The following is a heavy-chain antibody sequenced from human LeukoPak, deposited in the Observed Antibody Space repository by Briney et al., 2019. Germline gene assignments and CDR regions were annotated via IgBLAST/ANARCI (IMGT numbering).Heavy chain of an antibody. CDR1: GGTFSSYA. J-gene: IGHJ4*02. Sequence: GASVKVSCKASGGTFSSYAISWVRQAPGQGLEWMGRIIPILGIANYAQKFQGRVTITADKSTSTAYMELSSLRSEDTAVYYCARVGRGGYGLDYWGQGTLVTVSS. V-gene: IGHV1-69*04. CDR2: IIPILGIA. D-gene: IGHD3-22*01. CDR3: ARVGRGGYGLDY.